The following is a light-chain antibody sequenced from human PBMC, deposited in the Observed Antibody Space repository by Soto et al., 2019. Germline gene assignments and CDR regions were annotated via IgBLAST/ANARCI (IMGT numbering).Light chain of an antibody. CDR1: QSVSSNY. J-gene: IGKJ5*01. CDR3: QQYVTSTT. V-gene: IGKV3-20*01. Sequence: EIVMTQSPGTLSLSPGERAILSCRASQSVSSNYLAWYQQKVGQAPRLLIHGASNRATGIPERFSGSGSGTDFTLTISRLEPEDFAVYYCQQYVTSTTFGQGTRLEIK. CDR2: GAS.